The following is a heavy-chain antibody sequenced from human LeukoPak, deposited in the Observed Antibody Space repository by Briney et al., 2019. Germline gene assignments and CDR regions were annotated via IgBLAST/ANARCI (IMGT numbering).Heavy chain of an antibody. Sequence: SETLSLTCSVSGGSISSRSDYWGWIRQPPGNGLEWIGNIYYSGSTYYNPSLKSRVTISVDTSKNQFSLKLNSVTAADTAVYYCARHDGWYDYWGQGTLVTVSS. V-gene: IGHV4-39*01. CDR2: IYYSGST. J-gene: IGHJ4*02. D-gene: IGHD6-19*01. CDR3: ARHDGWYDY. CDR1: GGSISSRSDY.